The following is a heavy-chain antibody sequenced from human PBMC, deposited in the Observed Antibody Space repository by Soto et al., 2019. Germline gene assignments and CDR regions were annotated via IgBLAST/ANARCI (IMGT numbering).Heavy chain of an antibody. CDR3: ARIGLTTALL. CDR2: IYSSGST. D-gene: IGHD4-17*01. Sequence: QVQLQESGPGLVKPSQTLSLTCTVSGGSINSGDYYWSWIRQPPGKGLEWIGYIYSSGSTYYNPPLWSRVTISLDTSKNHSFLNLSSVTAADTAVYYCARIGLTTALLWGQGTLVTVSS. V-gene: IGHV4-30-4*01. CDR1: GGSINSGDYY. J-gene: IGHJ4*02.